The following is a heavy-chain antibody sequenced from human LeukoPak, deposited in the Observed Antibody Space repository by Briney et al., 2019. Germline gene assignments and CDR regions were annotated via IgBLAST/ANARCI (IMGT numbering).Heavy chain of an antibody. CDR2: VSGSGGRT. CDR1: GFTFSSYA. CDR3: AKDQGDSVWGSFDY. V-gene: IGHV3-23*01. Sequence: PGGSLRLSCTASGFTFSSYAMSWVRQAPGKGLEWVSGVSGSGGRTYYADSVQGRFTISRDNSKNTLYLQMISLRAEDTAVYYCAKDQGDSVWGSFDYWGQGTLVTVSS. J-gene: IGHJ4*02. D-gene: IGHD3-16*01.